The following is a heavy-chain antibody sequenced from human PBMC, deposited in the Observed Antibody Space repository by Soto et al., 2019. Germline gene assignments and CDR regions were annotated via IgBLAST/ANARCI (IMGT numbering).Heavy chain of an antibody. CDR3: ARDKGYLDY. J-gene: IGHJ4*02. D-gene: IGHD2-2*01. CDR1: RFTFSSYW. V-gene: IGHV3-7*01. CDR2: INQDGSEK. Sequence: EVQLVESGGGLVQPGGSLRLSCAASRFTFSSYWMSWVRQAPGKGLEWVANINQDGSEKFYVDSVKGRFTISRDNAKNSLYQQMNSLRAEDTAVYYCARDKGYLDYWGQGTLVTVSS.